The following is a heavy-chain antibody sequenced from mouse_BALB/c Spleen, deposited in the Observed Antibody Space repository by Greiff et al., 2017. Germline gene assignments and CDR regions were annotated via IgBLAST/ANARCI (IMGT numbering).Heavy chain of an antibody. J-gene: IGHJ1*01. CDR1: GYTFTSYW. CDR3: ASGAGTWYFDV. Sequence: VQLQQSGAELARPGASVKLSCKASGYTFTSYWMQWVKQRPGQGLEWIGAIYPGDGDTRYTQKFKGKATLTADKSSSTAYMQLSSLASEDSAVYYCASGAGTWYFDVWGAGTTVTVSS. V-gene: IGHV1-87*01. CDR2: IYPGDGDT. D-gene: IGHD4-1*01.